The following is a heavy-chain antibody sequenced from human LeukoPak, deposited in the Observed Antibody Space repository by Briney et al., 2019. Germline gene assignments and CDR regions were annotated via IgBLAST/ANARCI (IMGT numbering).Heavy chain of an antibody. CDR3: ARDPGSGWTEYYFDY. CDR2: ISYDGSNK. J-gene: IGHJ4*02. Sequence: PGGSLRLSCAASGFTFSSYAMHWVRQAPGKGLEWVAVISYDGSNKYYADSVKGRFTISRDNSKNTLYLQMNSLRAEDTAVYYCARDPGSGWTEYYFDYWGQGTLVTVSS. V-gene: IGHV3-30-3*01. CDR1: GFTFSSYA. D-gene: IGHD6-19*01.